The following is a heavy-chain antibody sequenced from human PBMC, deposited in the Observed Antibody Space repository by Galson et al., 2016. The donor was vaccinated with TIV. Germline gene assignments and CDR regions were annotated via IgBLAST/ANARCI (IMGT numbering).Heavy chain of an antibody. CDR1: GFIVSGNY. Sequence: SLRLSCAASGFIVSGNYMTCVRQAPGKGLEWVSLIYSGGSTSYADSVKGRFTISRDNSKNTVYLQMNSLRADDTAVYYCARDRRHCGNECYLYYYYGMDVWGQGTTVTVSS. J-gene: IGHJ6*02. D-gene: IGHD2-21*01. CDR3: ARDRRHCGNECYLYYYYGMDV. CDR2: IYSGGST. V-gene: IGHV3-66*02.